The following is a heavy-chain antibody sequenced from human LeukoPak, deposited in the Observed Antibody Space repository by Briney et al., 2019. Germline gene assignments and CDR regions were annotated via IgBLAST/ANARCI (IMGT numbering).Heavy chain of an antibody. J-gene: IGHJ6*03. D-gene: IGHD2-15*01. V-gene: IGHV3-23*01. CDR2: ISTTGGTT. CDR1: GLTFSSYG. CDR3: AKNGDRGAYCSGGTCYPYYYYYMDV. Sequence: GGSLRLSCAASGLTFSSYGMSWVRQAPGRGLEWVSAISTTGGTTYYADSVRGRFTISRDNSRSTLYLQMNSLRAEDTAIYYCAKNGDRGAYCSGGTCYPYYYYYMDVWGKGTTVTISS.